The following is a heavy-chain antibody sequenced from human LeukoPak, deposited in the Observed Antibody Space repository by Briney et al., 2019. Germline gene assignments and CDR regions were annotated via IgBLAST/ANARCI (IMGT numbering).Heavy chain of an antibody. Sequence: GESLKFSCKASGYSFTNYWIGWVRQMPGRGLEWMGIIYAGDSDTRYSPSFQGQVTISADKSISTAFLQWSSLKASDTAMYYCARHSYATDYCGRGTLVTVSS. CDR2: IYAGDSDT. CDR1: GYSFTNYW. J-gene: IGHJ4*02. D-gene: IGHD3-16*01. CDR3: ARHSYATDY. V-gene: IGHV5-51*01.